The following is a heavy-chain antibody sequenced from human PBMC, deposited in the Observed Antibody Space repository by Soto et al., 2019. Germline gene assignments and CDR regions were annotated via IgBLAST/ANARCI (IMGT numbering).Heavy chain of an antibody. J-gene: IGHJ4*02. CDR2: ISWNGAAT. CDR1: GFTFDDYA. CDR3: ANLPLYGSGFDC. Sequence: EVQLVESGGGLVQPGGSLRLSCAASGFTFDDYAIHWVRQAPGKGLEWVPGISWNGAATGYMNSVKGRFSISRDNTKNTLYLQMNSLRSEDTAVYYCANLPLYGSGFDCWGQGTLVTVSS. V-gene: IGHV3-9*01. D-gene: IGHD3-10*01.